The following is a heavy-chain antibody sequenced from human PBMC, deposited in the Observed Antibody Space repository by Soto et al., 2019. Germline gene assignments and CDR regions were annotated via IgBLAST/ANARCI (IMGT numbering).Heavy chain of an antibody. CDR1: GYAFTTYG. J-gene: IGHJ4*02. V-gene: IGHV1-18*01. D-gene: IGHD1-1*01. Sequence: QVHLVQSGAEVKKPGASVKVSCQGSGYAFTTYGITWVRQAPGQGLEWMGWISAHNGNTNYAQKLQGRVTVTRDTSTSPAYMELRSVRYDDTAVYYCARGRYGDYWGQGALVTVSS. CDR2: ISAHNGNT. CDR3: ARGRYGDY.